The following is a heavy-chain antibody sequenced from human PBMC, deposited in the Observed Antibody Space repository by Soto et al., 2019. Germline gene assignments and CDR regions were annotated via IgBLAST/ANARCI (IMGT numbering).Heavy chain of an antibody. CDR2: ISGSGGST. Sequence: HPGGSLRLSCAASGFTFSSYAMSWVRQAPGKGLEWVSAISGSGGSTYYADSVKGRFTISRDNSKNTLYLQMNSLRAEDTAVYYCAKDPLGYCSSTSCYYYYYMDVWGKGTTVTVSS. D-gene: IGHD2-2*01. J-gene: IGHJ6*03. V-gene: IGHV3-23*01. CDR3: AKDPLGYCSSTSCYYYYYMDV. CDR1: GFTFSSYA.